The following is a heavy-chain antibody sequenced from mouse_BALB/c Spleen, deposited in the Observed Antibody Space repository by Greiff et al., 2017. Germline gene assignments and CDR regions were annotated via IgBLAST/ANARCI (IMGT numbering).Heavy chain of an antibody. J-gene: IGHJ4*01. CDR3: ASGLPYYAMDY. D-gene: IGHD2-4*01. CDR2: ISSGSSTI. CDR1: GFTFSSFG. V-gene: IGHV5-17*02. Sequence: EVKVVESGGGLVQPGGSRKLSCAASGFTFSSFGMHWVRQAPEKGLEWVAYISSGSSTIYYADTVKGRFTISRDNPKNTLFLQMTSLRSEDTAMYYCASGLPYYAMDYWGQGTSVTVSS.